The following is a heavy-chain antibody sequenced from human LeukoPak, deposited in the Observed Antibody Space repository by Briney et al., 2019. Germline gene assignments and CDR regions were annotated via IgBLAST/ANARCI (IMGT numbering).Heavy chain of an antibody. D-gene: IGHD2-21*01. CDR2: IYYTGST. Sequence: SETLSLTCIVSGGSFSTSSYFWGWIRQPPGKGLEWIGTIYYTGSTYYNPSPKSRVTISVDTSKNQFSLKLSSVTAADTAVYYCARRHIVGAWYFDLWGRGTLVTVSS. CDR1: GGSFSTSSYF. CDR3: ARRHIVGAWYFDL. J-gene: IGHJ2*01. V-gene: IGHV4-39*07.